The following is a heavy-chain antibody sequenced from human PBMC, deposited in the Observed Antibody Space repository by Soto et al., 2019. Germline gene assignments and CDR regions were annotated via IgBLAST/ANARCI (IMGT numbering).Heavy chain of an antibody. D-gene: IGHD1-1*01. V-gene: IGHV4-4*07. CDR1: GGSISSYY. J-gene: IGHJ2*01. Sequence: SETLSLTCTVSGGSISSYYWSWIRQPAGKGLEWIGRIYTSGITNYNPSLKSRVTMSVETSKNKFSLKLSSVTAADTAVYYCASENWNLGLFPYWYFDLWGRGTLVT. CDR3: ASENWNLGLFPYWYFDL. CDR2: IYTSGIT.